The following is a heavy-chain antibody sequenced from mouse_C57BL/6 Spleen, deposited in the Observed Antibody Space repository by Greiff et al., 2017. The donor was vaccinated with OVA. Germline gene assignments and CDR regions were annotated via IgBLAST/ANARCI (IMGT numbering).Heavy chain of an antibody. Sequence: QVQLKESGPELVKPGASVKLSCKASGYTFTEYTIHWVKQRSGQGLEWIGWFYPGSGSIKYNEKFKDKATLTADKSSSTVYMELSRLTSEDSADYVGARHEENYSSEGYFDVWGTGTTVTVSS. V-gene: IGHV1-62-2*01. D-gene: IGHD2-5*01. CDR3: ARHEENYSSEGYFDV. CDR2: FYPGSGSI. CDR1: GYTFTEYT. J-gene: IGHJ1*03.